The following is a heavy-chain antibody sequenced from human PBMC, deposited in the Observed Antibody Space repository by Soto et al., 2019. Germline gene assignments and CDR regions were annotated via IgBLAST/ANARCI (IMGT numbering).Heavy chain of an antibody. CDR3: ASTSQSVVITARYFDY. CDR2: IIPIFGTA. Sequence: GASVKVSCKASGGTFSSYAISWVRQAPGQGLEWMGGIIPIFGTANYAQKFQGRVTITADESTSTAYMELSSLRSEGTAVYYCASTSQSVVITARYFDYWGHGTLVTSSS. D-gene: IGHD3-22*01. CDR1: GGTFSSYA. V-gene: IGHV1-69*13. J-gene: IGHJ4*01.